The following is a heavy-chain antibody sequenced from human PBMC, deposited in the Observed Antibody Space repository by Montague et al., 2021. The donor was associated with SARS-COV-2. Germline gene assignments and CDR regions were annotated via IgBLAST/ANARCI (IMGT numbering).Heavy chain of an antibody. V-gene: IGHV4-59*03. Sequence: SETLSLTCSVSGGLTSHYHWSWIRQPPGKGLEWIGYINYNGETHHNPSLNGRVTLSVDTPKNQFSLSVMSVTPADTAVYFCATYREGYGGKGTWGQGSLVTVSS. CDR2: INYNGET. CDR1: GGLTSHYH. D-gene: IGHD4-23*01. CDR3: ATYREGYGGKGT. J-gene: IGHJ4*02.